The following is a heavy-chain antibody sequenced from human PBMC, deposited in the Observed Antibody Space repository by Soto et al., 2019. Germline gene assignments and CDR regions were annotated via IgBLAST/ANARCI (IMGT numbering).Heavy chain of an antibody. CDR3: AIEFLGWQNALDF. V-gene: IGHV1-46*01. J-gene: IGHJ4*02. CDR2: INPNGGYT. Sequence: QVQLVQSGAEVKKTGASVKVSCKASGYTFTSNYMHWVRQAPGQRLEWMGIINPNGGYTTYAQSFQGRVTMTSDTSTSTVYMALSSLRKEDTAVDYCAIEFLGWQNALDFWGQGTLVTVS. CDR1: GYTFTSNY. D-gene: IGHD3-3*01.